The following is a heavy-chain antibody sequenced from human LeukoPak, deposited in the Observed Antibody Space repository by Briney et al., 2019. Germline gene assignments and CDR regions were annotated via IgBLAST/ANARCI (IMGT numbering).Heavy chain of an antibody. CDR2: IYSGGST. J-gene: IGHJ4*02. Sequence: PAGSLGLSCAASGFTVSSNYMSWVHQAPGKGLEWVSVIYSGGSTYYADSVKGRFTISRDNSKNTLYLQMNSLRAEDTAVYYCARDYYGSGSYYNYWGPGNLGSVSS. CDR1: GFTVSSNY. D-gene: IGHD3-10*01. V-gene: IGHV3-53*01. CDR3: ARDYYGSGSYYNY.